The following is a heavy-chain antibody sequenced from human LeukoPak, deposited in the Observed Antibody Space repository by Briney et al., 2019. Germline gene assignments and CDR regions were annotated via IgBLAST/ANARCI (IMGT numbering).Heavy chain of an antibody. CDR2: IQDSGIT. Sequence: SETLSLICTVFGDSFSSGYWSWIRQSPGKGLEWIGFIQDSGITDYNPSLKSRLLMSVDTSKNQFSLNLRSVTAADTAVYYCAGRGHRYSRDWGQGSLVTISS. J-gene: IGHJ1*01. CDR3: AGRGHRYSRD. V-gene: IGHV4-4*09. D-gene: IGHD2-15*01. CDR1: GDSFSSGY.